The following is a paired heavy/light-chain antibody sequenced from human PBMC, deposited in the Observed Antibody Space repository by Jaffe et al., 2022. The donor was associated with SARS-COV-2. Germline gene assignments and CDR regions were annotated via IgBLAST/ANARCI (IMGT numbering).Heavy chain of an antibody. J-gene: IGHJ4*02. CDR2: INTDGSDT. V-gene: IGHV3-74*01. D-gene: IGHD4-17*01. CDR3: TTLVTVTTNLRDY. Sequence: EVHLVESGGDLVQPGGSLRLSCTASGFTFNTYWMHWVRQAPGKGLVWVSRINTDGSDTTYADSVKGRFTISRDNAKNTLYLQMNSLRADDTAVYYCTTLVTVTTNLRDYWGRGTLVTVSS. CDR1: GFTFNTYW.
Light chain of an antibody. CDR1: QSLVYGDGITY. CDR2: KVS. J-gene: IGKJ2*01. CDR3: MQGAHPYT. Sequence: DVVMTQSPLSLPVTLGQPASISCRSTQSLVYGDGITYLNWFQQRPGQSPRRLIYKVSNRDSEVPDRFSGSGSGTVFTLRISRVEAEDVGVYYCMQGAHPYTFGQGTKLEIK. V-gene: IGKV2-30*01.